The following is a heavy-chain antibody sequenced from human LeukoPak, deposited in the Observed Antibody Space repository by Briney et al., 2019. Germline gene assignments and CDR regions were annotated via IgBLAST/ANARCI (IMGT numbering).Heavy chain of an antibody. V-gene: IGHV3-23*01. J-gene: IGHJ5*02. Sequence: GASLRLSCAASGFTFSSYAMSWVRQAPGKGLEWVSAISGSGVSTDYADSVKGRFTISRDNSKNTLYLQMNSQRAEDTAVYCCAKCYSQWLVPFHLWGQGTVVTVPS. CDR1: GFTFSSYA. D-gene: IGHD6-19*01. CDR3: AKCYSQWLVPFHL. CDR2: ISGSGVST.